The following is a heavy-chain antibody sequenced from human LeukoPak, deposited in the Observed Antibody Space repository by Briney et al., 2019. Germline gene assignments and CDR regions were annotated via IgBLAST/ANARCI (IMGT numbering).Heavy chain of an antibody. V-gene: IGHV3-23*01. CDR2: ISGSGGST. Sequence: GGSLRLSCAASGFTFSSYTMNWVRQAPGKGLEWVSAISGSGGSTYYADSVKGRFTISRDNSKNTLYLQMNSLRAEDTAVYYCASLLAGLQYYYYYYMDVWGKGTTVTISS. J-gene: IGHJ6*03. CDR3: ASLLAGLQYYYYYYMDV. D-gene: IGHD2/OR15-2a*01. CDR1: GFTFSSYT.